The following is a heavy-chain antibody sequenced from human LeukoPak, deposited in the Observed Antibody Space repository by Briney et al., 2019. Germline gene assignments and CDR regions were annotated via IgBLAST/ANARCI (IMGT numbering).Heavy chain of an antibody. D-gene: IGHD3-16*01. Sequence: GGSLRLSCAASGFTFSSYSMNWFRQAPGKGLERVSSISSSSSYIYYADSVKGRFTISRDDAKNSLYLQMNSLRAEDTAVYYCARFPYGPYNWFDPWGQGTLVTVSS. J-gene: IGHJ5*02. CDR3: ARFPYGPYNWFDP. CDR1: GFTFSSYS. V-gene: IGHV3-21*01. CDR2: ISSSSSYI.